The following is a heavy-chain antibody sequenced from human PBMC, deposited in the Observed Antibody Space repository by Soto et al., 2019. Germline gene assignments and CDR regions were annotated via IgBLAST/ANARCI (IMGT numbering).Heavy chain of an antibody. Sequence: EVQLVESGGGLVRRGGSLRISCVASGFTLSSHGLNWIRQSPGKGLEWLSYISGSGTATYYADSVKGRFTISRDNAKNSLYLQMGSLRDEDTAICYCASPVVPDKHVFDYWGQGTLVTVSS. CDR1: GFTLSSHG. CDR3: ASPVVPDKHVFDY. V-gene: IGHV3-48*02. D-gene: IGHD2-15*01. CDR2: ISGSGTAT. J-gene: IGHJ4*02.